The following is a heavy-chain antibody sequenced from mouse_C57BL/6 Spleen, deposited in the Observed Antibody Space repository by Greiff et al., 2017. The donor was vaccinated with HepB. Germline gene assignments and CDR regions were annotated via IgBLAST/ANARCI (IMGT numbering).Heavy chain of an antibody. Sequence: QVQLKQSGAELVKPGASVKISCKASGYAFSSYWMNWVKQRPGKGLEWIGQIYPGDGDTNYNGKFKGKATLTADKSSSTAYMQLSSLTSEDSAVYFCARSRLITTAPDFDVWGTGTTVTVSS. CDR1: GYAFSSYW. V-gene: IGHV1-80*01. J-gene: IGHJ1*03. D-gene: IGHD1-2*01. CDR2: IYPGDGDT. CDR3: ARSRLITTAPDFDV.